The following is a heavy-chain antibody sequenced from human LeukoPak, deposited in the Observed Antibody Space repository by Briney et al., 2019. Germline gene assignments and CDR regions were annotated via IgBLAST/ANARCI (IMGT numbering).Heavy chain of an antibody. J-gene: IGHJ4*02. D-gene: IGHD6-13*01. CDR1: GGTFSSYA. CDR2: IIPILGIA. V-gene: IGHV1-69*04. CDR3: AWGAAAVYFGY. Sequence: GASVKVSCKASGGTFSSYAISWVRQAPGQGLEWMGRIIPILGIANYAQKFQGRVTITADKSTSTAYMELSSLRSEDTVVYYCAWGAAAVYFGYWGQGTLVTVSS.